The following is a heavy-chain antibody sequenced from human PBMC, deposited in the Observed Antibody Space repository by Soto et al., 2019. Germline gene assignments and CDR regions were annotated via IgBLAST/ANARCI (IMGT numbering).Heavy chain of an antibody. V-gene: IGHV1-46*01. CDR3: ARVAHQSLDY. CDR1: GYTFTNYH. Sequence: ASVKVSCKTSGYTFTNYHIHWVRQAPGQGLEWLGIINPSDGGTGYAQKFQGRVTMTRDTSTSTVYTDMSSLRSEDTAVYYCARVAHQSLDYWGLGTLVTVSS. J-gene: IGHJ4*02. D-gene: IGHD5-12*01. CDR2: INPSDGGT.